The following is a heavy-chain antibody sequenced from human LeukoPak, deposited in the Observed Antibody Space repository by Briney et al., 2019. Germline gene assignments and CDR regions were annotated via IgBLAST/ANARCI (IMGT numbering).Heavy chain of an antibody. CDR3: AKTGLQLWLFAY. V-gene: IGHV3-30*18. CDR2: ISYDGNNK. CDR1: GFTFSSYG. J-gene: IGHJ4*02. Sequence: GGSLRLSCAASGFTFSSYGMHWGRQAPGKGLEWVALISYDGNNKYYADSVKGRFAISRDNSKNTLYLQMNSLRPDDTAVYYCAKTGLQLWLFAYWGQGTLVTVSS. D-gene: IGHD5-18*01.